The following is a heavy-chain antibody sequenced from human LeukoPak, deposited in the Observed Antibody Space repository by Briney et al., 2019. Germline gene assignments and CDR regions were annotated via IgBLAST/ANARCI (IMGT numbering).Heavy chain of an antibody. D-gene: IGHD4-17*01. CDR2: ISSSSSYI. V-gene: IGHV3-21*01. CDR3: AREQDYGEAFDY. CDR1: GFTFSSYS. Sequence: GGSLRLSCAASGFTFSSYSMNWVRQAPGKGLEWVSSISSSSSYIYYADSVKGRFTISRDSAKNSLYLQMNSLRAEDTAVYYCAREQDYGEAFDYWGQGTLVTVSS. J-gene: IGHJ4*02.